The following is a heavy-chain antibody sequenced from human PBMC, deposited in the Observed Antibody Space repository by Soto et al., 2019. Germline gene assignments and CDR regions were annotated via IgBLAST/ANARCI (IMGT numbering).Heavy chain of an antibody. V-gene: IGHV4-59*01. J-gene: IGHJ5*02. CDR1: GGSISSYY. CDR3: ARETIAAHSRISYNWFDP. CDR2: IYYSGST. D-gene: IGHD6-13*01. Sequence: SETLSLTCTVSGGSISSYYWGWIRQPPGKGLEWIGYIYYSGSTNYNPSLKSRVTISVDTSKNQFSLKLSSVTAADTAVYYCARETIAAHSRISYNWFDPWGQGTLVTVSS.